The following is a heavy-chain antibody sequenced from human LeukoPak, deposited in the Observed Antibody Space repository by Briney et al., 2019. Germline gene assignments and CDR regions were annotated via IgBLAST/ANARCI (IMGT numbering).Heavy chain of an antibody. CDR2: ISSSSSYI. CDR1: GFTFSSYG. Sequence: GGSLRLSCAASGFTFSSYGMSWVRQAPGKGLEWVSPISSSSSYIHYADSVKGRFTISRDNAKNSLFLQMNSLRAEDTAVYYCAGINDYGDPTGAFDIWGQGTMVTVSS. D-gene: IGHD4-17*01. V-gene: IGHV3-21*01. J-gene: IGHJ3*02. CDR3: AGINDYGDPTGAFDI.